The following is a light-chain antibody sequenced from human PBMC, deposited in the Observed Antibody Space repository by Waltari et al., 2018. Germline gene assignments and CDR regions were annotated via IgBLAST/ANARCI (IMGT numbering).Light chain of an antibody. CDR3: CSYSSSSTFV. J-gene: IGLJ1*01. CDR2: DVN. V-gene: IGLV2-14*01. Sequence: QSALTQPASVSGSPGQSITISCTGTSSDVGGYDSVSWYQHHPGKAPKFMIYDVNNRASGVSNRFSGSKSGNTASLTISGLQAEDEADYYCCSYSSSSTFVFGTGTKVSVL. CDR1: SSDVGGYDS.